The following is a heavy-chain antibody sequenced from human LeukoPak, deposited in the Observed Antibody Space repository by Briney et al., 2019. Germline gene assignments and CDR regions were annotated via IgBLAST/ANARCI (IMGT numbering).Heavy chain of an antibody. CDR1: GFTFSDYY. CDR2: ISRSSSYT. D-gene: IGHD5-18*01. CDR3: ARDTGGYSYGYPDY. J-gene: IGHJ4*02. V-gene: IGHV3-11*06. Sequence: GGSLRLSCAASGFTFSDYYMSWIRQAPGKGLEWVSYISRSSSYTNYADSVKGRFTISRDNAKNSLYLQMNSLRAEDTAVYYCARDTGGYSYGYPDYWGQGTLVTVSS.